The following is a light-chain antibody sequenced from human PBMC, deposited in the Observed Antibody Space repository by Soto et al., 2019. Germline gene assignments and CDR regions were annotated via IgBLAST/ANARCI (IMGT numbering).Light chain of an antibody. J-gene: IGKJ4*01. CDR3: QQHANWPLT. Sequence: EIVLTQSPATLSLSPGERATLSCRASQSVGNNLAWYQQKPGQAPGLLIYEASTRATGIPARFSGSGSGTDLTLTISSLEPEDFAVYYCQQHANWPLTVGGGTKVEIK. CDR2: EAS. CDR1: QSVGNN. V-gene: IGKV3-11*01.